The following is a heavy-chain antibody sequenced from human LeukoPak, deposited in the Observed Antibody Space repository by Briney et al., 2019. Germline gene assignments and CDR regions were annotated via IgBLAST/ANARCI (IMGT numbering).Heavy chain of an antibody. D-gene: IGHD3-22*01. CDR1: GGSISSGSYY. J-gene: IGHJ6*03. Sequence: NPSQTLSLTXTVSGGSISSGSYYWSWIRQPAGKGLEWIGRIYTSGSTNYNPSLKSRVTISVDTSKNQFSLKLSSVTAADTAVYYCARLIGRYYYMDVWGKGTTVTVSS. CDR3: ARLIGRYYYMDV. CDR2: IYTSGST. V-gene: IGHV4-61*02.